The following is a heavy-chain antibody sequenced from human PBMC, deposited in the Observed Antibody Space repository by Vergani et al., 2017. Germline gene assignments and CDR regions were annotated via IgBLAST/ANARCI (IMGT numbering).Heavy chain of an antibody. V-gene: IGHV5-51*03. CDR3: AAGYYYDSSGYSGLDY. CDR2: IYPGDSET. Sequence: EVQLVQSGAEVKKPGESLKISCKGSGYSFITYWIGWVRQKPGKGLEWMGIIYPGDSETKYSPSFQGQVTISADKSISTAYLQWSSLRASDTAMYYCAAGYYYDSSGYSGLDYWGQGTLVTVSS. J-gene: IGHJ4*02. CDR1: GYSFITYW. D-gene: IGHD3-22*01.